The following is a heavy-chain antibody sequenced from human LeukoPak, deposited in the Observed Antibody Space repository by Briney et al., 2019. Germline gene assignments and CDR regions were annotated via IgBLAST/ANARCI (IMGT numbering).Heavy chain of an antibody. CDR3: ARVSITGNAFDI. J-gene: IGHJ3*02. Sequence: PSETLFLTCTVSGGSISSSSYYWGWIRQPPGKGLEWIGSIYYSGSTYYNPSLKSRVTISVDTSKNQFSLKLSSVTAADTAVYYCARVSITGNAFDIWSQGTMVTVSS. CDR1: GGSISSSSYY. V-gene: IGHV4-39*01. CDR2: IYYSGST. D-gene: IGHD1-20*01.